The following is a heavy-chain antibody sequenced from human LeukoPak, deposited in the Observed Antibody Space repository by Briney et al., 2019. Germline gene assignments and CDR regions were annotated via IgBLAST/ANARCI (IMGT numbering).Heavy chain of an antibody. CDR1: GFTFSSYL. D-gene: IGHD1-26*01. CDR3: ARAVGEPLFDY. V-gene: IGHV3-7*01. Sequence: GGSLRLSCAASGFTFSSYLMSWVRQAPGKGLEWVANIKQDGSEKYYVDSVKGRFTISRDNAKNSLYLQMNSLRAEDTAVYYCARAVGEPLFDYWGQGTLVTVSS. J-gene: IGHJ4*02. CDR2: IKQDGSEK.